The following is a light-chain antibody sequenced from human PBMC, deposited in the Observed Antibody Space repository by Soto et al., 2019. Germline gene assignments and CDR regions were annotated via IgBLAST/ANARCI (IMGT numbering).Light chain of an antibody. CDR3: QQSYTTPWT. Sequence: DIQMTQSPSSLFASVGDRVTITCRATQSISSYLNWYQQKPGKAPKVLIYAASSLQSGVPSRFSGSGSGTDFTLTINSLQPEDFATYYCQQSYTTPWTFGQGTKVDIK. J-gene: IGKJ1*01. CDR2: AAS. CDR1: QSISSY. V-gene: IGKV1-39*01.